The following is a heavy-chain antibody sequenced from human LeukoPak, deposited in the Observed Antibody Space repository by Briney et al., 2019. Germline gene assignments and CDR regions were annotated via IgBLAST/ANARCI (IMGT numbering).Heavy chain of an antibody. J-gene: IGHJ6*03. D-gene: IGHD4-17*01. V-gene: IGHV4-61*02. CDR1: GGSISSGSYY. CDR2: IYTSGST. CDR3: ARGIRDYGDYYYYYMDV. Sequence: PSQTLSLTCTVSGGSISSGSYYWSWIRQPAGRGLEWIGRIYTSGSTNYNPSLKSRVTISVDTSKNQFSLELNSVTAADTAVYYCARGIRDYGDYYYYYMDVWGKGTTVTISS.